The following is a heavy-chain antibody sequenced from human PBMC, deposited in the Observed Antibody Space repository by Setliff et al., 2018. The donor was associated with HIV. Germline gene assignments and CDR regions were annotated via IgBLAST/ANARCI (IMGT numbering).Heavy chain of an antibody. D-gene: IGHD3-16*01. CDR2: IHTTGST. CDR3: AKRTFGSGRLDP. Sequence: PSETLSLTCSVSGDSISSGSYYWSWIRLPAGKGLEWIGQIHTTGSTNYNPSLKSRVTISMDTSNNQFSLNLNPVTATDTAVYYCAKRTFGSGRLDPWGQGTLVTVSS. J-gene: IGHJ5*02. CDR1: GDSISSGSYY. V-gene: IGHV4-61*09.